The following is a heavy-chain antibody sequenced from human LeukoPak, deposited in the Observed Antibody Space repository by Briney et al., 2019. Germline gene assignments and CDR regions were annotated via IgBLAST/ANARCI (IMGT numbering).Heavy chain of an antibody. J-gene: IGHJ6*03. CDR1: GYTFTGYY. Sequence: ASVKVSCKASGYTFTGYYMHWVRQAPGQGLEWMGWINPNSGGTNYAQKFQGRVTMTRDTPISTAYMELSRLRSDDTAVYYCARAINSNPHPYYYYYYMDVWGKGTTVTVSS. CDR3: ARAINSNPHPYYYYYYMDV. D-gene: IGHD4-11*01. V-gene: IGHV1-2*02. CDR2: INPNSGGT.